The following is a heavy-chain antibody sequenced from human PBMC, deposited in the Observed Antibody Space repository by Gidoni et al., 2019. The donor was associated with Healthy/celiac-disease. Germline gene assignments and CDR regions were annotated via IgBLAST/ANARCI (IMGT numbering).Heavy chain of an antibody. CDR3: ARDFPRRSSSYYQASYYFDY. J-gene: IGHJ4*02. D-gene: IGHD6-13*01. CDR1: GYTFTSYY. CDR2: INPSGGST. Sequence: QVQLVQSGAEVKKPGASVKVSRKASGYTFTSYYMHWVRQAPGQGLEWMGIINPSGGSTSYAQKFQGRVTMTRDTSTSTVYMELSSLRSEDTAVYYCARDFPRRSSSYYQASYYFDYWGQGTLVTVSS. V-gene: IGHV1-46*01.